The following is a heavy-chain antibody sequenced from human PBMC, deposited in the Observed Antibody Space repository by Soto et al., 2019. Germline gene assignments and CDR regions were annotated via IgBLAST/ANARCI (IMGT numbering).Heavy chain of an antibody. CDR2: IYHSGST. Sequence: SETLSLTCAVSGGSISSSNWWSWVRQPPGKGLEWIGEIYHSGSTNYNPSLKSRVTISVDKSKNQFSLKLSSVTAADTAVYYCARVGGVYCSGGSCYFDYWGQGTLVTVS. CDR1: GGSISSSNW. CDR3: ARVGGVYCSGGSCYFDY. J-gene: IGHJ4*02. V-gene: IGHV4-4*02. D-gene: IGHD2-15*01.